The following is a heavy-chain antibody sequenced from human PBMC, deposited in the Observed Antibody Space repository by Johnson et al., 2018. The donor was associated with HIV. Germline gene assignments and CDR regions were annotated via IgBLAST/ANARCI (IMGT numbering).Heavy chain of an antibody. V-gene: IGHV3-7*01. D-gene: IGHD6-6*01. Sequence: EVQLVESGGGVVQPGRSLRLSCAASGFTFSSYAMHWVRQAPGKGLEWVATIKGDGSGQDYVDSVEGRFTISRDYAKNSLYLQMNSLRAEDTAVYYCAKVLPFEQLVPQGAFDIWGQGTMVTVSS. J-gene: IGHJ3*02. CDR3: AKVLPFEQLVPQGAFDI. CDR2: IKGDGSGQ. CDR1: GFTFSSYA.